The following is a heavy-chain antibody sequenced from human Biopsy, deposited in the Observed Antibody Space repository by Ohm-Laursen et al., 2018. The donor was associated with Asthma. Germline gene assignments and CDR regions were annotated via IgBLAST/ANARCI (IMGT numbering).Heavy chain of an antibody. Sequence: RSLRLSCSASGFTFSIYDIHWVRQAPGKGLGWVAVISYDGGNKFYGDSVKGRFTLSRDNSRNTLYLQMNSLRVEDTAIYYCARTHERWTSIQDDALDIWGQGTMVIVSS. D-gene: IGHD4-23*01. CDR1: GFTFSIYD. CDR3: ARTHERWTSIQDDALDI. CDR2: ISYDGGNK. V-gene: IGHV3-30*03. J-gene: IGHJ3*02.